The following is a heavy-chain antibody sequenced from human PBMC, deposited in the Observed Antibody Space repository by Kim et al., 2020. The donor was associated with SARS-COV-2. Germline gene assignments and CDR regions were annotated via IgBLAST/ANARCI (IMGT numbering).Heavy chain of an antibody. V-gene: IGHV3-15*01. CDR3: YRYCVSSSCYAALKPFDY. D-gene: IGHD2-2*01. Sequence: VKDKFTISRDDSKHTLYLQMNSLKTEDTAVYYCYRYCVSSSCYAALKPFDYWGQGTLVTVSS. J-gene: IGHJ4*02.